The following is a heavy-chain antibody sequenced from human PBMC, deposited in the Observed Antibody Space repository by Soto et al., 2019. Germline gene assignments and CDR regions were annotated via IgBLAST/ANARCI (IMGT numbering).Heavy chain of an antibody. J-gene: IGHJ5*02. V-gene: IGHV3-23*01. CDR3: AKDRGWAAAAQGWFDP. CDR2: ISGSGGST. Sequence: PGGSLRLSCAASGFTFSSYAMNWVRQAPGKGLEWVSAISGSGGSTYYADSVKGRFTISRDNSKNTLYLQMNSLRAEDTAVYYCAKDRGWAAAAQGWFDPWGQGTLVTVSS. CDR1: GFTFSSYA. D-gene: IGHD6-13*01.